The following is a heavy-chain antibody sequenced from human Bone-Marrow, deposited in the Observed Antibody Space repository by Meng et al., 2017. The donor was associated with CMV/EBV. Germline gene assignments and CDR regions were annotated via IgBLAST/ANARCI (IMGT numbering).Heavy chain of an antibody. CDR2: IIPIFGTA. J-gene: IGHJ6*02. Sequence: SVKVSCKASGGTFSSYAISWVRLAPGQGLEWMGGIIPIFGTANYAQKFQGRVTITTDESTSTAYMQLSSLRSEDTAVYYCARANSNSWYGGDYYYYGMDVWGQGTTVTVSS. CDR3: ARANSNSWYGGDYYYYGMDV. D-gene: IGHD6-13*01. CDR1: GGTFSSYA. V-gene: IGHV1-69*05.